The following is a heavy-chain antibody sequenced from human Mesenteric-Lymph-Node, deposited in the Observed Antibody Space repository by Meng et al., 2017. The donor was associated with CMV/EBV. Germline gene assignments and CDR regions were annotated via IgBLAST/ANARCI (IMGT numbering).Heavy chain of an antibody. J-gene: IGHJ4*02. D-gene: IGHD2-2*02. CDR1: GYTFTGYY. CDR3: ARDQAEYQMLYQPH. Sequence: ASVKVSCKASGYTFTGYYIHWVRQVPGQGLEWMGWIDPNNGATDYAQKFQGRVTMTRDTSISTAYMELSRLSSDDTAVYYCARDQAEYQMLYQPHWGQGTLVTVSS. V-gene: IGHV1-2*02. CDR2: IDPNNGAT.